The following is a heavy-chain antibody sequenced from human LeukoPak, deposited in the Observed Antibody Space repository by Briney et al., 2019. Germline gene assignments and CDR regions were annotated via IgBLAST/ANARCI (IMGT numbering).Heavy chain of an antibody. D-gene: IGHD5-18*01. CDR1: GFTFSTYG. V-gene: IGHV3-23*01. Sequence: GGSLRLSCAASGFTFSTYGMSGVRQAPGKGLEWVSAINDGGRDTYYADSVKGRFTISRDNSKNTLSLQMNSLRAEDTAVYYCAKGIELWLTYFDHWGQGTLVTASS. CDR3: AKGIELWLTYFDH. CDR2: INDGGRDT. J-gene: IGHJ4*02.